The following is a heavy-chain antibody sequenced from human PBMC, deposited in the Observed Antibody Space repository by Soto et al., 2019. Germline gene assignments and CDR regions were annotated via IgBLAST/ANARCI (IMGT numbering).Heavy chain of an antibody. Sequence: QITLKGSGPTLVKPTQTLTLTCTLSGISLGTSGVGLGWIRQTPGKALEWLALVYWNDDKHYSPSLKSRLTITKDTSKNQAVLTMTNMDPVDTATYYCARGLATLPVFAFDIWGQGTVVTVSS. CDR1: GISLGTSGVG. CDR3: ARGLATLPVFAFDI. CDR2: VYWNDDK. D-gene: IGHD1-1*01. V-gene: IGHV2-5*01. J-gene: IGHJ3*02.